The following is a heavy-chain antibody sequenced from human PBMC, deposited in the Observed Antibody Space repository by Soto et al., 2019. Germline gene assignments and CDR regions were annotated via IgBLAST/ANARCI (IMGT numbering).Heavy chain of an antibody. V-gene: IGHV4-39*01. J-gene: IGHJ6*02. CDR3: ARSIAAAGSIYYYYGMDV. Sequence: SETLSLTCTVSGGSISSSSYYWGWIRQPPGKGLEWIGSIYYSGSTYYNPSPKSRITISVDTSKNQFSLKLSPVTAADTAVYYCARSIAAAGSIYYYYGMDVWGQGTTVTVSS. CDR1: GGSISSSSYY. D-gene: IGHD6-13*01. CDR2: IYYSGST.